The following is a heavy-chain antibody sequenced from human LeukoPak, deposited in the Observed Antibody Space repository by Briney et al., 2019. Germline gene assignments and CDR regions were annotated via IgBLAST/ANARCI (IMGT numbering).Heavy chain of an antibody. CDR3: ARDNNGYDS. J-gene: IGHJ5*01. Sequence: GGSLRLSCAASGFTFSSYGMHWVRQAPGKGLVWVSRITGDGNSANYADSVKARFTISRDNAKNTLYLQMSSLRAEDTAVYYCARDNNGYDSWGQGTLVTVAS. V-gene: IGHV3-74*01. D-gene: IGHD2-8*01. CDR2: ITGDGNSA. CDR1: GFTFSSYG.